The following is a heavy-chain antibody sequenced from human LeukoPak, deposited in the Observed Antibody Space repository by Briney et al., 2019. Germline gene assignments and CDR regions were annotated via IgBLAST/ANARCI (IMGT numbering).Heavy chain of an antibody. D-gene: IGHD3-22*01. V-gene: IGHV3-53*01. CDR3: ARVSVSSAFDY. CDR2: IYSGGST. CDR1: GFTFSTYW. J-gene: IGHJ4*02. Sequence: GGSLRLSCAASGFTFSTYWMGWVRQAPGKGLEWVSVIYSGGSTYYADSVKGRFTISRDNSKNTLYLQMNSLRAEDTAVYYCARVSVSSAFDYWGQGTLVTVSS.